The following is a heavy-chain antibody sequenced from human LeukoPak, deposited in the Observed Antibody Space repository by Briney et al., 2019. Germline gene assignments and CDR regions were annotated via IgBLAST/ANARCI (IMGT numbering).Heavy chain of an antibody. CDR1: GFTFSSYA. CDR2: ISYDGSNK. V-gene: IGHV3-30-3*01. D-gene: IGHD6-19*01. Sequence: GGSLRLSCAASGFTFSSYAMHWVRQAPGKGLEWVAVISYDGSNKYYADSVKGRFTISGDNSKNTLYLQMNSLRAEDTAVYYCARVSSGWYYDYWGQGTLVTVSS. CDR3: ARVSSGWYYDY. J-gene: IGHJ4*02.